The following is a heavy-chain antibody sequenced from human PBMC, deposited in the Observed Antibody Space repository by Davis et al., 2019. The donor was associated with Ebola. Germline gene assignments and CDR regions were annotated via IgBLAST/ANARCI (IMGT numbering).Heavy chain of an antibody. D-gene: IGHD2-8*02. CDR1: GFTFSDFY. CDR3: AKDRYCTSDNCVSGGDY. CDR2: ISDRSTYT. V-gene: IGHV3-11*05. Sequence: PGGSLRLSCAASGFTFSDFYLGWIRQAPGKGLEWVSHISDRSTYTNYADSVKGRFTISRANSNSTVFLQMNSLRAEDTAVYYCAKDRYCTSDNCVSGGDYWGQGTLVTVSS. J-gene: IGHJ4*02.